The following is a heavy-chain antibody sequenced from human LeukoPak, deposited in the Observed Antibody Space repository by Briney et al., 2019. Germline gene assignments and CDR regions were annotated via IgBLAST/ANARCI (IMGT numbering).Heavy chain of an antibody. CDR2: IYSGGST. CDR1: GFTVSSNY. Sequence: PGGSLRLSCAASGFTVSSNYMSWVRQAPGKGLEWVSVIYSGGSTYYADSVKGRFTISRDNSKNTLYLQMNSLRAEDTAVYYCARTRYDYVWGSYEAFDIWGQGTMVTVSS. V-gene: IGHV3-53*01. CDR3: ARTRYDYVWGSYEAFDI. D-gene: IGHD3-16*01. J-gene: IGHJ3*02.